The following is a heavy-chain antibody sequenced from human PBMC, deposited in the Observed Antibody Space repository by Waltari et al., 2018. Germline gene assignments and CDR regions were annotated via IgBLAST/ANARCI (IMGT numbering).Heavy chain of an antibody. CDR3: ASTYSSMWYGWLDP. J-gene: IGHJ5*02. CDR2: SNPGGDTM. V-gene: IGHV3-48*03. D-gene: IGHD6-13*01. CDR1: GLRLRRCE. Sequence: EVRLVESGGGLVQPGGSLRLPCVGSGLRLRRCEMYWVRQAPGKGLEWVSFSNPGGDTMYYADSVKGRFTSSRDNTQNSLYLQMNSLTPDDTAVYYCASTYSSMWYGWLDPWGQGTRVTVSS.